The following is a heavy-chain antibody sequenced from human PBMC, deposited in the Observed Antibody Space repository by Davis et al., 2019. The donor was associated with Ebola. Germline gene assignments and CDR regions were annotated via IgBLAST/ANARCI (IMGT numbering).Heavy chain of an antibody. CDR3: ASLRRTITGMDDSFDI. Sequence: GESLKISCKGSGYIFTNFWIGCVRQLPGKGLEWMGLIYTGDSDTRYSPSFRGQVTISADKSTKTAFLQWSSLKASDTGIYYCASLRRTITGMDDSFDIWGQGTMVTVSS. J-gene: IGHJ3*02. CDR1: GYIFTNFW. V-gene: IGHV5-51*01. D-gene: IGHD7-27*01. CDR2: IYTGDSDT.